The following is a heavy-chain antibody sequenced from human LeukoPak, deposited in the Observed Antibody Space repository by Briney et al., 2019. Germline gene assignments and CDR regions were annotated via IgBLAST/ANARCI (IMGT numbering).Heavy chain of an antibody. V-gene: IGHV1-2*06. J-gene: IGHJ4*02. CDR2: INPNSCGT. Sequence: ASVKVSCKASGYTFTGYYMHWVRQAPGQGLEWMGRINPNSCGTNYAQKFQGTVTLIWGTSFSTAYIELSRLRSDDTAVYYCARDDAGIAAAGMAFDYWGQGTLVTVSS. D-gene: IGHD6-13*01. CDR3: ARDDAGIAAAGMAFDY. CDR1: GYTFTGYY.